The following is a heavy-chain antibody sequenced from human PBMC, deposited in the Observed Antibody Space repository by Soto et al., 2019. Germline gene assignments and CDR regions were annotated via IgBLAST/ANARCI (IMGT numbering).Heavy chain of an antibody. CDR1: GFALSTSGVG. CDR3: AHGPPGGSYYLDYFDY. V-gene: IGHV2-5*02. D-gene: IGHD1-26*01. Sequence: QITLKESGPTLVKPTQTLTLTCTFSGFALSTSGVGVGWIRQPPGKALEWLALIYWDDDKRYSPSLKSRLTLTKDSSKNQVVLRMTNMDPVDTATYYCAHGPPGGSYYLDYFDYWGQGTLVTVSS. J-gene: IGHJ4*02. CDR2: IYWDDDK.